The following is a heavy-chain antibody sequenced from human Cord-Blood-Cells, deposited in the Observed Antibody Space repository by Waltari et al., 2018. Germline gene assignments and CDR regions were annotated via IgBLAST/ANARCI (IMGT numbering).Heavy chain of an antibody. V-gene: IGHV3-9*01. D-gene: IGHD5-18*01. Sequence: EVQLVESGGGLVQPGRSLRLSCAASGFTFDDYAMHWVRQAPGKGLEWVSGISWNSGSIGYADSVKGRFTISRDNAKNSLYLQMNSLRAEDTALYYCAKAVAYSYGPPYYFDYWGQGTLVTVSS. CDR1: GFTFDDYA. J-gene: IGHJ4*02. CDR3: AKAVAYSYGPPYYFDY. CDR2: ISWNSGSI.